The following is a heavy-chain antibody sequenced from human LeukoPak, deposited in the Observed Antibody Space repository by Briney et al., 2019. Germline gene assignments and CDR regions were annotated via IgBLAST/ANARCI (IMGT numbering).Heavy chain of an antibody. D-gene: IGHD3-22*01. CDR1: GYTFTSYY. CDR3: ARDRYYYDSSGHPGGVDY. Sequence: GASVKVSCKASGYTFTSYYMHWVRQAPGQGLEWMGIINPSGGSTSYAQKFQGRVTMTRDTSTSTVYMELSSLRSEDTAVSYCARDRYYYDSSGHPGGVDYWGQGTLVTVSS. CDR2: INPSGGST. J-gene: IGHJ4*02. V-gene: IGHV1-46*01.